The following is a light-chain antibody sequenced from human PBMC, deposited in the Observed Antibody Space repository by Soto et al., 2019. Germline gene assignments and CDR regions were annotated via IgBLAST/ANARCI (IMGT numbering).Light chain of an antibody. J-gene: IGKJ1*01. CDR1: QSVSGN. CDR3: QQYNNWPQKT. CDR2: GAS. V-gene: IGKV3-15*01. Sequence: IVLTQSPATLSSPPGKRAPLSCRASQSVSGNLAWYQQKPGQPPRLLIYGASTRATGIPARFSGSGSGTEFTLTISSLQSEDFAVYYCQQYNNWPQKTFGQGTKVDIK.